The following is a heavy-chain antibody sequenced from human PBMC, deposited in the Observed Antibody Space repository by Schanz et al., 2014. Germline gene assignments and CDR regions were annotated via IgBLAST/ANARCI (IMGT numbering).Heavy chain of an antibody. Sequence: VQLVESGGGVVQPGRSLRLSCAASGFTFSSYAMHWVRQAPGKGLEWVSSISSSSSYIFYADSVKGRFSISRDNGETSVYLQINSLRVEDTAVYYCARFLARYQYYGVDVWGQGTTVIVSS. V-gene: IGHV3-21*04. CDR3: ARFLARYQYYGVDV. CDR2: ISSSSSYI. D-gene: IGHD3-3*01. CDR1: GFTFSSYA. J-gene: IGHJ6*02.